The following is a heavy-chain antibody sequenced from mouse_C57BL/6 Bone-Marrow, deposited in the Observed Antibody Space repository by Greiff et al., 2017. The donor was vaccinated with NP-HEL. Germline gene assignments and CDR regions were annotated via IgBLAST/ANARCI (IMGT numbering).Heavy chain of an antibody. CDR3: AAKRSLSWFAY. CDR2: ISDGGSYT. D-gene: IGHD6-2*01. CDR1: GFTFSSYA. Sequence: EVHLVESGGGLVKPGGSLKLSCAASGFTFSSYAMSWVRQTPEKRLEWVATISDGGSYTYYPDNVKGRFTISRDNAKNNLYLQMSHLKSEDTAMYYCAAKRSLSWFAYWGQGTLVTVSA. V-gene: IGHV5-4*01. J-gene: IGHJ3*01.